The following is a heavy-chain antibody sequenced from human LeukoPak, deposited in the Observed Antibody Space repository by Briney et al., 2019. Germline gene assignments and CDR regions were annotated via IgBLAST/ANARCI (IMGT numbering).Heavy chain of an antibody. Sequence: SETLSLTCSVSGASIRSFYWSWIRQSPGKGLEWIGYISYSGSTMYNPSLKSRATMSADTSKSQLSLRLNSVTAADTAVYFCAQQVVGTSDTFDVWGQGTLVTVSS. J-gene: IGHJ3*01. CDR3: AQQVVGTSDTFDV. CDR1: GASIRSFY. D-gene: IGHD2-15*01. CDR2: ISYSGST. V-gene: IGHV4-59*01.